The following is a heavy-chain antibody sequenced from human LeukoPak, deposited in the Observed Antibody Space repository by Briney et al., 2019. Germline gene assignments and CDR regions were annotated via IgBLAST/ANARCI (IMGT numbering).Heavy chain of an antibody. V-gene: IGHV1-69*06. J-gene: IGHJ3*02. Sequence: SVRVSCKASGGTFSSYAISWVRQAPGQGLEWMGGIIPIFGTANYAQKFQGRVTITADKSTSTAYMELSSLRSEDTAVYYCARFHYYGSGSHDAFDIWGQGTMVTVSS. CDR1: GGTFSSYA. CDR2: IIPIFGTA. D-gene: IGHD3-10*01. CDR3: ARFHYYGSGSHDAFDI.